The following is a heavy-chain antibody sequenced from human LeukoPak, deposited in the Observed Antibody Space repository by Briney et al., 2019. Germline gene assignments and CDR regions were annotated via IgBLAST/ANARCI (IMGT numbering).Heavy chain of an antibody. D-gene: IGHD1-14*01. CDR3: ARDTGARTLYWYFDL. CDR2: IKQDGSEK. CDR1: GFTFSGYW. Sequence: GGSLRLSCAASGFTFSGYWMSWVRQAPGKGLEWVANIKQDGSEKYYVDSVKGRFTISRDNAKNSLYLQMNSLRAEDTAVYYCARDTGARTLYWYFDLWGRGTLVTVSS. V-gene: IGHV3-7*01. J-gene: IGHJ2*01.